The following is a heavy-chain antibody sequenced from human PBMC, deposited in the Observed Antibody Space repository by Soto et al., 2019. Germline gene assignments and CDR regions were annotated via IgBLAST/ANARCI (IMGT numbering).Heavy chain of an antibody. CDR2: ISYDGSDK. Sequence: GGSLRLSCAASGFTFSSYGMHWVRQAPGKGLEWVAVISYDGSDKYYADSVKGRFTISRDNSKNTLYLQMNSLRAEDTAVFYCAKEAVGATPDYWGQGTLVTVS. D-gene: IGHD1-26*01. CDR3: AKEAVGATPDY. J-gene: IGHJ4*02. V-gene: IGHV3-30*18. CDR1: GFTFSSYG.